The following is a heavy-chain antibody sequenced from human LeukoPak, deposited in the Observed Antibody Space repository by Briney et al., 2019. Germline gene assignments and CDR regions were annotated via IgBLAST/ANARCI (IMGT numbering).Heavy chain of an antibody. V-gene: IGHV3-23*01. CDR3: ATRGYSYGYPDY. CDR2: ISANSGST. CDR1: GFTFRNHA. D-gene: IGHD5-18*01. J-gene: IGHJ4*02. Sequence: GGSLRLSCAASGFTFRNHAMSWVRRAPGKGLGWVSTISANSGSTYYADSVKGRFTISRDNSKNTLYLQMNSLRVEDTAVYYCATRGYSYGYPDYWGQGILVIVSS.